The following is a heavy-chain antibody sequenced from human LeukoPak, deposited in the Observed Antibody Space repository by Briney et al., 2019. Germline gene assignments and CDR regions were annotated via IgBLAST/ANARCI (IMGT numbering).Heavy chain of an antibody. D-gene: IGHD3-16*01. Sequence: ASVKVSCKASGYTFTSYGISWVRQAPGQGLEWMGWISAYNGNTNYAQKLQGRVTMTTDTSTSTAYMELRSLRSDDTAVYYCARFWGDTYYYYYGMDVWGQGTTVTVSS. CDR1: GYTFTSYG. CDR2: ISAYNGNT. V-gene: IGHV1-18*01. CDR3: ARFWGDTYYYYYGMDV. J-gene: IGHJ6*02.